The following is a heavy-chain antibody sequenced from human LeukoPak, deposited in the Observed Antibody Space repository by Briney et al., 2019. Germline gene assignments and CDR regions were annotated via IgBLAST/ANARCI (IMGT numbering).Heavy chain of an antibody. Sequence: PSETLYLTCTVSGGSISSYYWSWIRQPPGKGLEWIGYIYYSGSTNYNPSLKSRVTISVDTSKNQFSLKLSSVTAADTAVYYCASAVVGGSMGYWGQGTLVTVSS. D-gene: IGHD3-16*01. CDR1: GGSISSYY. CDR2: IYYSGST. V-gene: IGHV4-59*01. CDR3: ASAVVGGSMGY. J-gene: IGHJ4*02.